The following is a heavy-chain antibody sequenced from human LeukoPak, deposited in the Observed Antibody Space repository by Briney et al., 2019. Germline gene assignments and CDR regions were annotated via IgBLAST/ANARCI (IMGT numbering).Heavy chain of an antibody. D-gene: IGHD5-24*01. V-gene: IGHV3-53*01. J-gene: IGHJ4*02. CDR1: GFIVSSNY. CDR3: ARGRDYFDN. CDR2: ISSGGST. Sequence: GSLRLSCAASGFIVSSNYMSWVRQAPGKGLEWVSVISSGGSTYYAESVKGRFTISRDNSKNTLYLQVNSLRAEDTAVYYCARGRDYFDNWGQGTPVSVSS.